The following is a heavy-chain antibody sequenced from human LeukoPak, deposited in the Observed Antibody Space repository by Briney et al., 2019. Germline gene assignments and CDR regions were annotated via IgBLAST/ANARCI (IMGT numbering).Heavy chain of an antibody. CDR3: ARDLKGYCVGSSCYKRGYYNYGIDV. J-gene: IGHJ6*02. V-gene: IGHV1-18*04. D-gene: IGHD2-2*02. CDR1: GYTFTSYY. CDR2: INSYNGNT. Sequence: ASVKVSCKASGYTFTSYYIHWVRQAPGQGLEWMGWINSYNGNTNYAQNVQGRVTMTIDTSTSIAYMELRSLRSDDTAVYYCARDLKGYCVGSSCYKRGYYNYGIDVWGQGTTVTVSS.